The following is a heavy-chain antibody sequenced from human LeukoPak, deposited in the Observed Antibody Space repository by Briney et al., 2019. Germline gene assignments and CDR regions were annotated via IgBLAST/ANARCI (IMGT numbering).Heavy chain of an antibody. D-gene: IGHD3-3*01. CDR2: ISGSGGST. J-gene: IGHJ4*02. CDR1: GFTFSSYA. V-gene: IGHV3-23*01. CDR3: AKVSDFWSGYLDY. Sequence: GGSLRLSCAASGFTFSSYAMSWVRQAPGQGLEWVSAISGSGGSTYYADSVKGRFTISRDNSKNTLYLQMNSLRAEDTAVYYCAKVSDFWSGYLDYWGQGTLVTVSS.